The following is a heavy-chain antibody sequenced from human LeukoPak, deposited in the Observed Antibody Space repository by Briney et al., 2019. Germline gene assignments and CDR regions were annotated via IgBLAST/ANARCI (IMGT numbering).Heavy chain of an antibody. D-gene: IGHD6-19*01. CDR1: GFTFSSYG. CDR2: IWYYGSNK. V-gene: IGHV3-33*01. Sequence: GRSLRLSCAASGFTFSSYGMHWVRQAPGKGLEWVAVIWYYGSNKYYADSVKGRFTISRDNSKNTLYLQMNSLRAEDTAVYYCAGSRYSSGWYGVLDYWGQGTLVTVSS. J-gene: IGHJ4*02. CDR3: AGSRYSSGWYGVLDY.